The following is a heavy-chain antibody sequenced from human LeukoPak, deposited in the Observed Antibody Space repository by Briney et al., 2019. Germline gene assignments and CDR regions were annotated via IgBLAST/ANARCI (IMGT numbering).Heavy chain of an antibody. Sequence: NSGGSLRLSCAASGFTVSSYSMNWVRQAPGKGLEWVSSISSSSSYIYYADSVKGRFTISRDNAKNSLCLQMNSLRAEDTAVYYCARESYYDFWSPDYWGQGTLVTVSS. D-gene: IGHD3-3*01. J-gene: IGHJ4*02. CDR1: GFTVSSYS. CDR2: ISSSSSYI. V-gene: IGHV3-21*01. CDR3: ARESYYDFWSPDY.